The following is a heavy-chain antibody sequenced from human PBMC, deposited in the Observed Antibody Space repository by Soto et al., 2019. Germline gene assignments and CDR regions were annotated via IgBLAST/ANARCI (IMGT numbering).Heavy chain of an antibody. CDR3: ARHTDDFWSGYEGGGYGMDV. CDR2: IYPGDSDT. CDR1: GYSFTSYW. J-gene: IGHJ6*02. V-gene: IGHV5-51*01. Sequence: PGESLKISCKGSGYSFTSYWIGWVRQMPGKGLEWMGIIYPGDSDTRYSPSFQGQVTISADKSISTAYLQWSSLKASDTAMYYCARHTDDFWSGYEGGGYGMDVWGQGTTVTVSS. D-gene: IGHD3-3*01.